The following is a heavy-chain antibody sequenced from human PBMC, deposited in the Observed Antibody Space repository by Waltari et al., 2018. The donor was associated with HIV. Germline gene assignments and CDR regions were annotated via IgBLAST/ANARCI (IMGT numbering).Heavy chain of an antibody. CDR2: MYTSGST. D-gene: IGHD3-3*01. CDR3: ARERVTTFGVVIVYEGFDI. CDR1: GGSISSGSYF. J-gene: IGHJ3*02. Sequence: QLQLQESGPGLVKPSQTLSLTCSVSGGSISSGSYFWSWIRQPAGKGLEWIGRMYTSGSTNYNPSLKSRVTISGDTSKNQLSLKLRSVTAADTAVYYCARERVTTFGVVIVYEGFDIWGQGTKVIVSS. V-gene: IGHV4-61*02.